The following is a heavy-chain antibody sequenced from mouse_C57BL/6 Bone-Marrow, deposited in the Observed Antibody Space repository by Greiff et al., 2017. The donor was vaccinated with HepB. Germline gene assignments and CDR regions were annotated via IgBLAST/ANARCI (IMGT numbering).Heavy chain of an antibody. CDR1: GYAFSSSW. CDR2: IYPGDGDT. J-gene: IGHJ1*03. V-gene: IGHV1-82*01. CDR3: ARKGYYYGSRWYFDV. Sequence: QVQLQQSGPELVKPGASVKISCKASGYAFSSSWMNWVKQRPGKGLEWIGRIYPGDGDTNYNGKFKGKATLTADKSSSTAYMQLSSLTSEDSAVSFCARKGYYYGSRWYFDVWGTGTTVTVSS. D-gene: IGHD1-1*01.